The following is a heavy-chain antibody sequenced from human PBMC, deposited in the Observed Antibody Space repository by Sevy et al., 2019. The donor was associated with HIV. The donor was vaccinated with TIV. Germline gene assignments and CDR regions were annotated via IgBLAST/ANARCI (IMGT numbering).Heavy chain of an antibody. CDR1: GYTFTSYG. CDR2: STAYNGNR. V-gene: IGHV1-18*01. Sequence: ASVKVSCKASGYTFTSYGISWVRQAPGQGLEWMGWSTAYNGNRNYAQMVQGRITVTTDTSTSTAYMELRSLRSDDTAVYYCARVLGSGSFCPHYFDYWGRGTLVTVSS. D-gene: IGHD3-10*01. J-gene: IGHJ4*02. CDR3: ARVLGSGSFCPHYFDY.